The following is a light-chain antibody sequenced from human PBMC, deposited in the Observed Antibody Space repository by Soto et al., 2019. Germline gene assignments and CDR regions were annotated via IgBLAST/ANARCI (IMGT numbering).Light chain of an antibody. V-gene: IGKV1-5*03. CDR2: KAS. CDR3: QHYNSYSEA. Sequence: DIQMTQSPSTLSGSVGDRVTITCRASQTISSWLAWYQQKPGKAPKLLIYKASTLKSGVPSRFSSSGSGTEFTLTICSLRPDDFATYYCQHYNSYSEAFGQGTKVDIK. J-gene: IGKJ1*01. CDR1: QTISSW.